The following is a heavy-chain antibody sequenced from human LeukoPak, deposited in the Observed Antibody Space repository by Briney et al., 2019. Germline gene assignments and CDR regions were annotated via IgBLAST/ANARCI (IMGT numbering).Heavy chain of an antibody. V-gene: IGHV3-23*01. J-gene: IGHJ6*02. Sequence: GGSLRLSCAASGFTFSSYAMSWVRQAPGKGLEWVSAISGSGGSTYYADSVKGRFTISRDNSKNTLYLQMNSLRAEDTAVYYCAKASGNSYYYGMDVWGQGTTVTVSS. CDR1: GFTFSSYA. CDR3: AKASGNSYYYGMDV. D-gene: IGHD1-26*01. CDR2: ISGSGGST.